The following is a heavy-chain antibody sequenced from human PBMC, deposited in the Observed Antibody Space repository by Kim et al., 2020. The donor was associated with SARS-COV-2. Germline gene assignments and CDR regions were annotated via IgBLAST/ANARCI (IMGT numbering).Heavy chain of an antibody. CDR1: GGSFSGYY. Sequence: SETLSLTCAVYGGSFSGYYWSWIRQPPGKGLEWIGEINHSGSTNYNPSLKSRVAISVDTSKNQFSLKLSSVTAADTAVYYCARGHLPRRASSTYFDLWGRGTLVTVSS. D-gene: IGHD1-26*01. J-gene: IGHJ2*01. CDR2: INHSGST. CDR3: ARGHLPRRASSTYFDL. V-gene: IGHV4-34*01.